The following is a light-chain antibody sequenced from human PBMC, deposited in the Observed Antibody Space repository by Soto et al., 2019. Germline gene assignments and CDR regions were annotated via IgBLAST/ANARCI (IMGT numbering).Light chain of an antibody. CDR1: QSLVYSDGNSY. J-gene: IGKJ5*01. CDR2: RAS. CDR3: MQGKYWPPIT. V-gene: IGKV2-30*01. Sequence: DVVMTQPPLSLPVTLGQPASISCRSSQSLVYSDGNSYLSWFQQRPGQSPRRLIYRASNRDSGVPDRCSGSGSGTDFTLKISRVEVDDVGVYYCMQGKYWPPITFGQGTRLEIK.